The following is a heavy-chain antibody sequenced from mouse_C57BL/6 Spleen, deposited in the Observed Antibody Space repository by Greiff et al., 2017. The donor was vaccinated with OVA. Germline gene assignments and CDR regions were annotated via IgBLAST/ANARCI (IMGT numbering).Heavy chain of an antibody. V-gene: IGHV1-64*01. J-gene: IGHJ3*01. CDR1: GYTFTSYW. Sequence: QVQLQQPGAELVKPGASVKLSCKASGYTFTSYWMHWVKQRPGQGLEWIGMIHPNSGSTNYNEKFKSKATLTVDKSSSTAYMQLSRLTSEDSAVYYCASSRYGNYVGFAYWGQGTLVTVSA. CDR2: IHPNSGST. D-gene: IGHD2-10*02. CDR3: ASSRYGNYVGFAY.